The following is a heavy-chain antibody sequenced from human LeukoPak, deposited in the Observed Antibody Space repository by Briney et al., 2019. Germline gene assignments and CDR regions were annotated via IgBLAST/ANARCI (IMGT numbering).Heavy chain of an antibody. D-gene: IGHD1-26*01. J-gene: IGHJ4*02. V-gene: IGHV4-59*01. CDR3: ARERSGSYDY. CDR2: IYYSGST. CDR1: GGSISSYY. Sequence: PSEPLSLTCTVSGGSISSYYWSWIRQPPGKGLEWIGYIYYSGSTNYNPSLQSRVTISVDPSKNQFSLKLSSVTAADTAVYYCARERSGSYDYWGQGTLVTVSS.